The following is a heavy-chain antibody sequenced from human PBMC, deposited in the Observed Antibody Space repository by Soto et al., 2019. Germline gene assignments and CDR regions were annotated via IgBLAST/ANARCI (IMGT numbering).Heavy chain of an antibody. CDR1: GYTLTELS. V-gene: IGHV1-24*01. Sequence: ASVKVSCKVSGYTLTELSMHWVRQAPGKGLEWMGGFDPEDGETIYAQKFQGRVTMTGDTSTNTAYMELSRLRSDDTAVYYCARDEGGALPGEFDYWGQGTLVTVSS. D-gene: IGHD1-26*01. CDR3: ARDEGGALPGEFDY. J-gene: IGHJ4*02. CDR2: FDPEDGET.